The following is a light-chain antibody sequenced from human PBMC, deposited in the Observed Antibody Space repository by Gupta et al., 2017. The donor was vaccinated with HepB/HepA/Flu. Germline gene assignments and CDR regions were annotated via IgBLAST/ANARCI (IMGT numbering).Light chain of an antibody. CDR2: NAS. J-gene: IGKJ4*01. CDR3: QQDNRYPVT. V-gene: IGKV1-5*03. Sequence: DLQLPQSPSTLSASVGDRVTITCRASQSISSWLAWYQQKPGKAPKLLIYNASSLESGVPSRFSGSGSGTEFTLTISSLQPDDFATYYCQQDNRYPVTFGRGTKVEIK. CDR1: QSISSW.